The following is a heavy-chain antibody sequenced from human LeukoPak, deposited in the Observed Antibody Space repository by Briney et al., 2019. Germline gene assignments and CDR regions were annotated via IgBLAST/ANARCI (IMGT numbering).Heavy chain of an antibody. CDR2: INSDGSIT. CDR3: ARDGLETGNAV. D-gene: IGHD1-1*01. CDR1: GFTFTTYW. J-gene: IGHJ6*02. Sequence: GGSLRLSCAASGFTFTTYWMHWVRQAPGKGLVWVSHINSDGSITSYADSVKRRFTSSRDNAKNTLYLQMNSLRAEDTAVYYCARDGLETGNAVWGQGTTVTVSS. V-gene: IGHV3-74*01.